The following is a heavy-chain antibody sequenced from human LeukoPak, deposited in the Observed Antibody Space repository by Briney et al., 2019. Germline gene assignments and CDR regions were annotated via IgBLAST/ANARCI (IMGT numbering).Heavy chain of an antibody. CDR1: GFTFDDYA. CDR3: GRFRSGFDY. D-gene: IGHD3-10*01. J-gene: IGHJ4*02. Sequence: SLRLSCAASGFTFDDYAMHWVRQAPGKGLEWVSGISWNSGSIGYADSVKGRFTISRGNAKNSLYLQMNSLRAEDTALYYCGRFRSGFDYWGQGTLVTVSS. V-gene: IGHV3-9*01. CDR2: ISWNSGSI.